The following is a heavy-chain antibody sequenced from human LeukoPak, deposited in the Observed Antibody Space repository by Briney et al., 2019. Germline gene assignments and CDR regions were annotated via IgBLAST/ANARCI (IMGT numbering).Heavy chain of an antibody. D-gene: IGHD5-18*01. CDR3: ARIGGGYSYENYYYYMDV. J-gene: IGHJ6*03. Sequence: PSETLSLTCTVSGGSLSSSSTSYWGWIRQPPGKGLEWIGGMNYGGTSHYNPSLKSPVTISVDTSKNQFSLKLSSVTAADTAVYYCARIGGGYSYENYYYYMDVWGKGTTVTVSS. V-gene: IGHV4-39*07. CDR1: GGSLSSSSTSY. CDR2: MNYGGTS.